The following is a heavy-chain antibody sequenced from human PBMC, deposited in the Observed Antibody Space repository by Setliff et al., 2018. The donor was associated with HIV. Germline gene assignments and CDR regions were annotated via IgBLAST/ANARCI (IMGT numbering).Heavy chain of an antibody. CDR2: LRPSGNT. V-gene: IGHV4-39*01. J-gene: IGHJ6*03. CDR3: ARHGAFYYYYYMDV. CDR1: GGSFKSSSYY. Sequence: PSETMSLTCTLSGGSFKSSSYYWDWIRQPPGKGLEWIGSLRPSGNTYYNPSLKSRVTRSVDTSKNQFSLSLSSVTAADTAVYYCARHGAFYYYYYMDVWGKGTTVTVSS.